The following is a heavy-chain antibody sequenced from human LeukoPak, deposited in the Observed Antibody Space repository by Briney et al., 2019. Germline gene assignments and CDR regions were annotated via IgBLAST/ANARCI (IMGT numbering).Heavy chain of an antibody. J-gene: IGHJ4*02. D-gene: IGHD3-10*01. CDR3: ARDLGDTMVRGVMV. CDR2: IWYDESNK. V-gene: IGHV3-33*01. Sequence: GGSLRLSCAASGFTFSSYGMHWVRQAPGKGLEWVAVIWYDESNKYYADSVKGRFTISRDNSKNTLYLQMNSLRAEDTAVYYCARDLGDTMVRGVMVWGQGTLVTVSS. CDR1: GFTFSSYG.